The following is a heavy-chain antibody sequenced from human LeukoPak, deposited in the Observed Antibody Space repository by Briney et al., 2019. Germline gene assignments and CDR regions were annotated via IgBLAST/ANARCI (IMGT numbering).Heavy chain of an antibody. CDR2: ISAYNGNT. D-gene: IGHD3-9*01. CDR3: ARDQAATNTQVRFCLD. CDR1: VYTFTSYR. J-gene: IGHJ4*02. Sequence: ASVKVSCQASVYTFTSYRISWVGQAPAQGLEWMGWISAYNGNTNFAHKLQGRVTMTTDTSTSTAYMDLRSLSSDDTAEYYCARDQAATNTQVRFCLDWGQGTLVTVSS. V-gene: IGHV1-18*01.